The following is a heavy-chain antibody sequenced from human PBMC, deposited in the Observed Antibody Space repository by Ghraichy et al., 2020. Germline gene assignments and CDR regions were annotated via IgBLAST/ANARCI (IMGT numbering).Heavy chain of an antibody. CDR3: ARLRNYDWHLDF. V-gene: IGHV5-51*01. J-gene: IGHJ2*01. CDR1: GYSFGGYW. CDR2: IYPADSDT. D-gene: IGHD1-7*01. Sequence: GESLNISCKGSGYSFGGYWIAWVRQMPGKGLEWMGIIYPADSDTRYSPSFRGQVIISVDKSISTAYLQWSTLKASDTAIYYCARLRNYDWHLDFWGRGTLVTVSS.